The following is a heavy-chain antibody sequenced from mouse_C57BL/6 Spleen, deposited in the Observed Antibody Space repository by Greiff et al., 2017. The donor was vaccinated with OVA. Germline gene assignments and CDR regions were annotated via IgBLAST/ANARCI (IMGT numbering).Heavy chain of an antibody. D-gene: IGHD2-2*01. CDR3: ARPGTMVKGCFDY. CDR1: GFTFSDYG. Sequence: EVQVVESGGGLVKPGGSLKLSCAASGFTFSDYGMHWVRQAPEKGLEWVAYISSGSSTIYYADTVKGRFTISRDNAKHTLFLQMTRLRSEDTAMYYCARPGTMVKGCFDYWGQGTTLTVSS. V-gene: IGHV5-17*01. J-gene: IGHJ2*01. CDR2: ISSGSSTI.